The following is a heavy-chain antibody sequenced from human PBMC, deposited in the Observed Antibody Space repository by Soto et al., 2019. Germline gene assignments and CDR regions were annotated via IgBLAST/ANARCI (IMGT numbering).Heavy chain of an antibody. V-gene: IGHV1-2*02. D-gene: IGHD3-10*01. CDR3: ARVTGLWFGENDAFDI. Sequence: GASVKVSCKASGYTFTGYYMHWVRQAPGQGLEWMGWINPNSGGTNYAQKFQGRVTMTRDTSISTAYMELSRLRSDDTAVYYCARVTGLWFGENDAFDIWGQGTMVTVSS. J-gene: IGHJ3*02. CDR1: GYTFTGYY. CDR2: INPNSGGT.